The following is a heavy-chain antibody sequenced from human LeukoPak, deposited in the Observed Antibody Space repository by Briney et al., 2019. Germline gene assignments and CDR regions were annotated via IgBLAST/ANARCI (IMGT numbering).Heavy chain of an antibody. CDR3: TRAGGYDNYLDY. Sequence: GGSLRLSCAASGFTFSNYGMHWVRQAPGKGLEWVGFIRRKAHDWTPQYAASVQGRFTISRDDSKGVAYLQMNTLKTEDTGIYYCTRAGGYDNYLDYWGQGTLVTVSS. CDR1: GFTFSNYG. CDR2: IRRKAHDWTP. D-gene: IGHD5-12*01. J-gene: IGHJ4*02. V-gene: IGHV3-49*04.